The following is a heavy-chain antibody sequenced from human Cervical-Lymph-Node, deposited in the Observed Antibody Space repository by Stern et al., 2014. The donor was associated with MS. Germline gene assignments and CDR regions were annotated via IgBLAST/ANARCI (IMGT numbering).Heavy chain of an antibody. J-gene: IGHJ3*02. V-gene: IGHV5-51*01. CDR1: GYSFTSYW. D-gene: IGHD2-2*01. Sequence: VQLVQSGAEVKKPGESLKISCKGSGYSFTSYWIGWVRQMPGKGLEWVGIIYPGDSGTRYSPPFQGQVTISSGKTTSTAYLPRSSLKAADTAMYYCARQPATDDAFDIWGQGTMVTVSS. CDR2: IYPGDSGT. CDR3: ARQPATDDAFDI.